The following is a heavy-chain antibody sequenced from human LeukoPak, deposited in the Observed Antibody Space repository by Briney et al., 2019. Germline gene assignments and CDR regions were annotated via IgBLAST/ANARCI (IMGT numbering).Heavy chain of an antibody. Sequence: GVPLRLPCGACVYSFSDYWMHWARQVPGKGLVWVSHINRDGTITRYADSVKGRFTISRDNAKNTMYLQMNSLRVGDTAVYYCARDYHDSNGYYSNAFDHWGQGSLLAVSS. D-gene: IGHD3-22*01. CDR2: INRDGTIT. J-gene: IGHJ4*02. CDR1: VYSFSDYW. CDR3: ARDYHDSNGYYSNAFDH. V-gene: IGHV3-74*01.